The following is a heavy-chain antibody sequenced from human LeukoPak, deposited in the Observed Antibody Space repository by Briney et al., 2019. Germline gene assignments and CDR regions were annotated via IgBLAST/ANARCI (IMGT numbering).Heavy chain of an antibody. CDR1: GFTFSSYA. D-gene: IGHD3-3*01. CDR3: AKTLVYDFWSGSYRAFDI. V-gene: IGHV3-23*01. J-gene: IGHJ3*02. Sequence: GGSLRLSCAASGFTFSSYAMTWVRQAPGKGLEWVSSINYSGSSTYYAESVKGRFTISRGNFKNTLYLEMNSLRAEDTAVYYCAKTLVYDFWSGSYRAFDIWGHGTMVTVSS. CDR2: INYSGSST.